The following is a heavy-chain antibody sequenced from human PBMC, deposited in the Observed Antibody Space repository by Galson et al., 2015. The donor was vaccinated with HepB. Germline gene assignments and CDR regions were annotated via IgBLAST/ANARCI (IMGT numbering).Heavy chain of an antibody. CDR2: INPGNGDT. J-gene: IGHJ4*02. Sequence: SVKVSCKASGYTFISSAMHWVRPAPGQRLEWMGWINPGNGDTQYSQTFQGRVTITRDTSASTGYMELSSLRSEDTAVYYCASGGSYVGGFDYWGQGTLVTVSS. V-gene: IGHV1-3*01. CDR3: ASGGSYVGGFDY. D-gene: IGHD1-26*01. CDR1: GYTFISSA.